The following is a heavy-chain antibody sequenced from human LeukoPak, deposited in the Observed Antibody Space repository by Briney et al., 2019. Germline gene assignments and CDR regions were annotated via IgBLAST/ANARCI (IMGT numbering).Heavy chain of an antibody. J-gene: IGHJ4*02. CDR3: ASSMIVVPKD. Sequence: SETLSLTCAVYGGSFSGYYCSGIRQAPRKGLEWVGEINHSGSTNYNPSLKSRVTISVGTSKNQFSLNLTSVTAADTAVYYCASSMIVVPKDWGQGTLVTVSS. V-gene: IGHV4-34*01. CDR1: GGSFSGYY. CDR2: INHSGST. D-gene: IGHD3-22*01.